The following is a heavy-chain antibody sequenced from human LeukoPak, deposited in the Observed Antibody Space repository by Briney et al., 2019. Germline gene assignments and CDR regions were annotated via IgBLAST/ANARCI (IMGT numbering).Heavy chain of an antibody. CDR1: GFTFSSYA. D-gene: IGHD3-22*01. CDR2: ISGSGGST. V-gene: IGHV3-23*01. CDR3: AKDGNYYDSSGYYVY. J-gene: IGHJ4*02. Sequence: GASLRLSCAASGFTFSSYAVSWVRQAPGKGLEWVSAISGSGGSTYYADSVKGRFTISRDNSKNTLYLQMNSLRAEDTAVYYCAKDGNYYDSSGYYVYWGQGTLVTVSS.